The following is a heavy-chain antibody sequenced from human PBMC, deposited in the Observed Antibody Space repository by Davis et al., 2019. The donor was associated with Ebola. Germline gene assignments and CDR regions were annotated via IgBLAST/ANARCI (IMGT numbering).Heavy chain of an antibody. Sequence: LSLTCAVYGGSFSDYYMSWIRQAPGKGLEWVSYISSSGSTIYYADSVKGRFTISRDNAKNSLYLQMNSLRAEDTAVYYCARVPRIPWSYYYGMDVWGQGTTATVSS. CDR3: ARVPRIPWSYYYGMDV. CDR2: ISSSGSTI. D-gene: IGHD2-15*01. V-gene: IGHV3-11*04. CDR1: GGSFSDYY. J-gene: IGHJ6*02.